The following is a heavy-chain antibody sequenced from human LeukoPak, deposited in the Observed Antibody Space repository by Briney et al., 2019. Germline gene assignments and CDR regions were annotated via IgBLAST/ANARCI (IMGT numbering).Heavy chain of an antibody. V-gene: IGHV3-74*01. CDR3: ARGAYTFGGVIALDY. D-gene: IGHD3-16*02. CDR1: GFTFSSYW. Sequence: GGSLRLSCAASGFTFSSYWMHWVRQAPGKGLVWVSRINSDGSSTSYADSVKGRFTISRDNAKNALYLQMNSLRAEDTAVYYCARGAYTFGGVIALDYWGQGTLVTVSS. J-gene: IGHJ4*02. CDR2: INSDGSST.